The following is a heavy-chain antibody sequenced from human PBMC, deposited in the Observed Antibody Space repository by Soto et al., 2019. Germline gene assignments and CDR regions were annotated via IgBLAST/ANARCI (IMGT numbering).Heavy chain of an antibody. Sequence: PGGSLRLSCAASGFTFSSYAMSWVRQAPGKGLEWVSAISGSGGSTYYADPVKGRFTISRDNSRNTLYLQMNSLRAEDTAVYYCAKGIQLWLPFPFDYWGQGTLVTVSS. CDR1: GFTFSSYA. CDR2: ISGSGGST. CDR3: AKGIQLWLPFPFDY. J-gene: IGHJ4*02. V-gene: IGHV3-23*01. D-gene: IGHD5-18*01.